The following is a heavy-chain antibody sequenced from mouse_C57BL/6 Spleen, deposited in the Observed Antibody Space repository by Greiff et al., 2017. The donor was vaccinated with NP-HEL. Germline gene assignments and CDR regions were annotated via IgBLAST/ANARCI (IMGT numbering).Heavy chain of an antibody. D-gene: IGHD1-1*01. CDR2: ISSGSSTI. CDR3: ARILRYYYDY. Sequence: EVKLVESGGGLVKPGGSLKLSCAASGFTFSDYGMHWVRQAPEQGLEWVAYISSGSSTIYYADTVKGRFTISRDTAKNTLCLQMAGLRSEDTAMYYCARILRYYYDYWGQGTTLTVSS. J-gene: IGHJ2*01. CDR1: GFTFSDYG. V-gene: IGHV5-17*01.